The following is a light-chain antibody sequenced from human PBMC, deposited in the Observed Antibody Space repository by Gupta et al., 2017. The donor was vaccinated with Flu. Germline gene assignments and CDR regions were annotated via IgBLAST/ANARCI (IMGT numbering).Light chain of an antibody. Sequence: AIQMTQSPSSLSASVRDRVTITCRASQVIGDDLGWYQQKPGKVPKLLIYAASTLQSGVPSRFSGSGSGTDFTLTISSLQPEDFATYYCLHDHNHLTFGGGTKVEIK. CDR1: QVIGDD. J-gene: IGKJ4*01. CDR3: LHDHNHLT. CDR2: AAS. V-gene: IGKV1-6*01.